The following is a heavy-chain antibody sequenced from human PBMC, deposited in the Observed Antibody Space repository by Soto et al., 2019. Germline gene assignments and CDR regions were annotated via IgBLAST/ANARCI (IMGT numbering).Heavy chain of an antibody. CDR2: ISGSGGST. V-gene: IGHV3-23*01. CDR3: AKQIKRSSGWYTDDAFDI. Sequence: EVQLLESGGGSVQPGGSLRLSCAASGFTFSSYAMSWVRQAPGKGLEWVSAISGSGGSTYYADSVKGRFTISRDNSKNTLYLQMNSLRAEDTAVYYCAKQIKRSSGWYTDDAFDIWGQGTMVTVSS. D-gene: IGHD6-19*01. CDR1: GFTFSSYA. J-gene: IGHJ3*02.